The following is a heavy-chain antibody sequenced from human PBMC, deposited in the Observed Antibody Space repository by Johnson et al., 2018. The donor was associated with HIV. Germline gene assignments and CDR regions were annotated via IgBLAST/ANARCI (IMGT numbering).Heavy chain of an antibody. CDR3: ANFYTDNTLGLFGAFDI. CDR1: GFTFSSYD. J-gene: IGHJ3*02. CDR2: ISYDGSNK. V-gene: IGHV3-30*18. Sequence: QVLLVESGGGVVQPGRSLRLSCAASGFTFSSYDMHWVRQAPGKGLEWVALISYDGSNKYYADSVKGRFTISRDNSKNTLYLQMNSLRAEDTAVYYCANFYTDNTLGLFGAFDIWGQGTMVTVSS. D-gene: IGHD1-1*01.